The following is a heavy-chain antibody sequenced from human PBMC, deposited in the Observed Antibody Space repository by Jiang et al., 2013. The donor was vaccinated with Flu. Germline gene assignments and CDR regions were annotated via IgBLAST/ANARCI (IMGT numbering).Heavy chain of an antibody. V-gene: IGHV1-3*01. Sequence: EVKKPGASVKVSCKASGYILANYPMHWVRQAPGQRLEWMGRINAGNGNTKYSQKFQGRVTITRDTSANTAYMELSSLRFEDTAVYYCAKRVRATDNDAFDFWGQGTMVTVSS. CDR3: AKRVRATDNDAFDF. CDR2: INAGNGNT. J-gene: IGHJ3*01. CDR1: GYILANYP. D-gene: IGHD1-26*01.